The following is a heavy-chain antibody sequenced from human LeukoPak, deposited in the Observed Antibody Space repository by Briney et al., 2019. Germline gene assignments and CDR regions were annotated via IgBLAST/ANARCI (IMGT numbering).Heavy chain of an antibody. CDR1: GFTVSSNY. D-gene: IGHD6-13*01. V-gene: IGHV3-66*01. CDR3: ARIAATGTSFDF. Sequence: GGSLRLSCAASGFTVSSNYMSWVRQAPGKGLEWVSVIYSGGSTYYADSVKGRFTISRDNAKNTVYLQMNSLRAEDTAVYFCARIAATGTSFDFWGQGALVTVSS. J-gene: IGHJ4*02. CDR2: IYSGGST.